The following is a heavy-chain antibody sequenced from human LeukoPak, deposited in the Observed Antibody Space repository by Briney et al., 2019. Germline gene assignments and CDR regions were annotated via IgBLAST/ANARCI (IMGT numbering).Heavy chain of an antibody. J-gene: IGHJ4*02. CDR2: IIPILGIA. CDR3: ARRDSGSYSLPFDH. D-gene: IGHD1-26*01. V-gene: IGHV1-69*04. CDR1: GGTFSSYA. Sequence: ASVKVSCKASGGTFSSYAISWVRQAPGQGLEWMGRIIPILGIANYAQKFQGRVTITADKSTSTAYTELSSLRSEDTAVYYCARRDSGSYSLPFDHWGQGTLVTVSS.